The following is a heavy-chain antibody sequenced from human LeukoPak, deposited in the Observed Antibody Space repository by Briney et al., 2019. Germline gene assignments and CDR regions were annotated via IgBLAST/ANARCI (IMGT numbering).Heavy chain of an antibody. D-gene: IGHD3-10*01. CDR1: GYTFTSYD. J-gene: IGHJ4*02. Sequence: ASVKVSCKASGYTFTSYDINWVRQATGQGLEWMGWMNPNSGNTGYAQKFQGRVTMTRNTSISTAYMELSSLRSEDTAVYYCARSRAVRGVIPQYYFDYWGQGTLVTVSS. CDR3: ARSRAVRGVIPQYYFDY. V-gene: IGHV1-8*01. CDR2: MNPNSGNT.